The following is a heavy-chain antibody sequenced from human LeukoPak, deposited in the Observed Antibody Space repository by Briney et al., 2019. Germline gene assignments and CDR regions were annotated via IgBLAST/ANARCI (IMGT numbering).Heavy chain of an antibody. J-gene: IGHJ3*02. CDR1: GFTFSSYW. CDR2: IKQDGSEK. Sequence: PGGSLRLSCAASGFTFSSYWMSWGRQPPGKGLEWVANIKQDGSEKYYVDSVKGRFTISRDNAKNSLYLQMNSLRAEDTAVYYCARDSPNRADAFDIWGQGTMVTVSS. V-gene: IGHV3-7*01. CDR3: ARDSPNRADAFDI.